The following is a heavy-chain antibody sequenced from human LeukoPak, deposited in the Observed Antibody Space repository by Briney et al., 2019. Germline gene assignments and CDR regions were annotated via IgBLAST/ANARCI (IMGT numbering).Heavy chain of an antibody. J-gene: IGHJ6*02. CDR3: ARSIGLTAGGVDV. CDR2: ITDSGSSI. V-gene: IGHV3-11*01. D-gene: IGHD2/OR15-2a*01. CDR1: GFTFRDYN. Sequence: GGSLRLSCAASGFTFRDYNMNWVRQAPGQGLEWVSYITDSGSSIHYADSVNGRFTISRDNAKNSLYLQMNSLRAEDSAVYYCARSIGLTAGGVDVWGRGTTVTVSS.